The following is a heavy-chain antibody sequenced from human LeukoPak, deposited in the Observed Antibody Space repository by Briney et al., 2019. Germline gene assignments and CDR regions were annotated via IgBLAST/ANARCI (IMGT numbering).Heavy chain of an antibody. CDR1: GFTFSTYP. J-gene: IGHJ4*02. D-gene: IGHD6-19*01. CDR3: ARGGSAWYFDY. CDR2: ISSDKRNE. Sequence: PGGSLRLSCAASGFTFSTYPMHCVRQPPGKGLEWVAVISSDKRNEYYADSVKGRSTVSRDNSKRTLSLQINSLRGEDTAVYYCARGGSAWYFDYWGQGTLVTVSS. V-gene: IGHV3-30*04.